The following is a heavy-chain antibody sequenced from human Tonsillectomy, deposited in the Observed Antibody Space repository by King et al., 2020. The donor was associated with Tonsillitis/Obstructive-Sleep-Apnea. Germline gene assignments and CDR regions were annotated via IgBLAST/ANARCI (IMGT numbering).Heavy chain of an antibody. Sequence: VQLVESGGGVVQPRRSLRLSCAASGFTFSSYGMHWVRQAPGKGLEWVAVIWYDGSNKYYADSVKGRFTISRDNSKNTLYLQMNSLRAADTAVYYCARDGGEDCNLGYWGQGTLVTVSS. D-gene: IGHD2-15*01. CDR3: ARDGGEDCNLGY. CDR1: GFTFSSYG. CDR2: IWYDGSNK. J-gene: IGHJ4*02. V-gene: IGHV3-33*01.